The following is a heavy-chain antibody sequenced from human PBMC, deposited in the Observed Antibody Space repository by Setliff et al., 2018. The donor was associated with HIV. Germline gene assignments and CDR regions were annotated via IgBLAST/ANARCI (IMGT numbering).Heavy chain of an antibody. D-gene: IGHD4-17*01. Sequence: HPGGSLRLSCAASGFTFSNYAMNWVRQAPGKGLEWVSYISSRSSTIYYTDSVKGRFTISRDNAKNSLFLQMNSLRAEDTAVYYCMTDPTVTTNSWFDPWGQGTLVTVSS. J-gene: IGHJ5*02. CDR3: MTDPTVTTNSWFDP. CDR2: ISSRSSTI. V-gene: IGHV3-48*04. CDR1: GFTFSNYA.